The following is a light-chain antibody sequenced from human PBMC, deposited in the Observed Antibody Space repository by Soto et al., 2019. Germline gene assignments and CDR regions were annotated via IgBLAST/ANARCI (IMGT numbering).Light chain of an antibody. CDR3: AAWDDSLNAPV. Sequence: QSVLTQPPSASGTPGQRVTISCSGSSSNVGINAVSWYQQLPGTAPKLLIYTTNQRPSGVPDRFSGSKSGTSASLAISGLQSGDEADYSCAAWDDSLNAPVFGGGTKLTVL. V-gene: IGLV1-44*01. J-gene: IGLJ3*02. CDR1: SSNVGINA. CDR2: TTN.